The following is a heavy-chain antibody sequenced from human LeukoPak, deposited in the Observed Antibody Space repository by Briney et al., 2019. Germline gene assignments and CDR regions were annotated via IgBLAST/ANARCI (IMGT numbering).Heavy chain of an antibody. CDR2: IKEDESEK. D-gene: IGHD6-13*01. Sequence: GGSLRLSCAASGFSFSSYWMSWVRQAPGKGLEGVANIKEDESEKNYVDSVKGRISISRDNAKNSLYLQMNSLRAEDTAVYYCARDLGYSSFDYWGQGTLVTVSS. CDR1: GFSFSSYW. CDR3: ARDLGYSSFDY. J-gene: IGHJ4*02. V-gene: IGHV3-7*01.